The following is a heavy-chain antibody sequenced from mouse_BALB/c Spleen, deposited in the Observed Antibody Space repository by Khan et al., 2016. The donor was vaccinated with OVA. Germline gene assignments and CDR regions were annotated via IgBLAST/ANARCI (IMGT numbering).Heavy chain of an antibody. J-gene: IGHJ3*01. CDR1: GYSITSDYA. CDR2: INYSGTT. V-gene: IGHV3-2*02. CDR3: VRGRAH. Sequence: EVQLQESGPGLVKPSQSLSLTCTVTGYSITSDYAWNWIRQFPGNKLEWMGYINYSGTTSKKPSLKSRISITRDTSKHQFFLQLNSVTTEDTATYYCVRGRAHWGQGTLVTVSA.